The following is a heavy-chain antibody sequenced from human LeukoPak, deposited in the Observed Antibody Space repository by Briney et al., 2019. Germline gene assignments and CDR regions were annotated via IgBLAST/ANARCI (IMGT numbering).Heavy chain of an antibody. CDR2: IDPNNGGT. CDR1: GYTFTGYY. V-gene: IGHV1-2*06. CDR3: ATEVGGIPY. J-gene: IGHJ4*02. D-gene: IGHD3-16*02. Sequence: ASVKVSCTSSGYTFTGYYMHWGRQAPAQGLEWMGRIDPNNGGTNYAQKFQGRVTMNRDTSISAAYMELSRLRSDDKAMYYCATEVGGIPYWGQGTLVTVSS.